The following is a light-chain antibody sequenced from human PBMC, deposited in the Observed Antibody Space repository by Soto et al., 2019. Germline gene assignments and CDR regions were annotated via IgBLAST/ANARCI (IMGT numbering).Light chain of an antibody. Sequence: DIQMTQSPSSLSASVGDRVTITCRASQGIGNFLAWYQQKPGKPPKLLMYAASSVQSGVPSRFSGSGVGTDFTLTISSLQPEDVASYYCQKYDSAPWTFGQGTKVEIK. CDR3: QKYDSAPWT. J-gene: IGKJ1*01. CDR1: QGIGNF. CDR2: AAS. V-gene: IGKV1-27*01.